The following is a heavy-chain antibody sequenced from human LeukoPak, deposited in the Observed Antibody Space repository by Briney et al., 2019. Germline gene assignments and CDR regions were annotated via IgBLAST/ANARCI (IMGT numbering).Heavy chain of an antibody. CDR3: ARGLLGFMRSDYSNYWDNWFDP. Sequence: GASVKVSCKASGYTFTTFDINWVRQATGQGLEWMGWMNPNSCNTGYAQRFQGRVTMTRNTSISTAYMELSSLRSEDTAVYYCARGLLGFMRSDYSNYWDNWFDPWGQGTLVTVSS. V-gene: IGHV1-8*02. D-gene: IGHD4-11*01. CDR2: MNPNSCNT. J-gene: IGHJ5*02. CDR1: GYTFTTFD.